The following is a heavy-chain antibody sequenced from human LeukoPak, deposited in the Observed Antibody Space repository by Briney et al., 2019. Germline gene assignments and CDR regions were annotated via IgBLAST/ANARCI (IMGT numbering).Heavy chain of an antibody. J-gene: IGHJ4*02. CDR3: AKAEGKNPTGGRWLD. Sequence: GGSLRLSCAASGFTLSSFWMSWVRQAPGKGLEWVANIKQDGNEKYYADSVKGRFTISRDNSKNTLYLQMDSLRAEDTAIYYCAKAEGKNPTGGRWLDWGQGTLVTVSS. V-gene: IGHV3-7*05. CDR1: GFTLSSFW. D-gene: IGHD6-19*01. CDR2: IKQDGNEK.